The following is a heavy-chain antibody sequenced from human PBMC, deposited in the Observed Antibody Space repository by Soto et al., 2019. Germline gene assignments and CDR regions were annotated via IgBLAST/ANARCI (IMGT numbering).Heavy chain of an antibody. V-gene: IGHV4-59*12. CDR1: GGSISSYY. D-gene: IGHD3-10*01. CDR3: ARNGLSYGSGSYSRYRYYGMDV. CDR2: IYYSGST. Sequence: SETLSLTCTVSGGSISSYYWSWIRQPPGKGLEWIGYIYYSGSTNYNPSLKSRVTISVDTSKNQFSLKLSSVTAADTAVYYCARNGLSYGSGSYSRYRYYGMDVWGQGTTVTVSS. J-gene: IGHJ6*02.